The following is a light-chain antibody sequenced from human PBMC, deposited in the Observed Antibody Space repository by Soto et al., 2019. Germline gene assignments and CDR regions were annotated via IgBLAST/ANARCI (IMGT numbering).Light chain of an antibody. J-gene: IGKJ3*01. CDR3: QQYGDSLT. V-gene: IGKV3-20*01. CDR2: GAS. CDR1: QSVSNN. Sequence: EIVLTQSPGTLSLSPGERATLSCRASQSVSNNLAWYQQRPGQSPRLLIYGASNRATDIPDRFSGSGSGTDFSLTISRLEPEDFAVYYCQQYGDSLTFGPGTKVDIK.